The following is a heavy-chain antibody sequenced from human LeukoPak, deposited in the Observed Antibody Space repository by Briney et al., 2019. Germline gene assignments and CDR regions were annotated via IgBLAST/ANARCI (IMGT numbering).Heavy chain of an antibody. Sequence: SETLSLTCTISGDPMSGYSWSWLRQPAGKELEWIGRVYSSGFTEYNLSLDGRVTMSIETSKSQFSLKLDTVTAADTAAYYCARVHIVTGTYFDSWGQGALVTVSS. J-gene: IGHJ4*02. CDR1: GDPMSGYS. D-gene: IGHD3-10*01. V-gene: IGHV4-4*07. CDR3: ARVHIVTGTYFDS. CDR2: VYSSGFT.